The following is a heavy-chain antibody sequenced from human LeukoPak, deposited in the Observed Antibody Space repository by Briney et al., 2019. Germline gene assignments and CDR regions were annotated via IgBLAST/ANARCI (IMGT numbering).Heavy chain of an antibody. J-gene: IGHJ4*02. CDR1: GFTFSSYA. Sequence: GGSLRLSCAASGFTFSSYAMSWVRQAPGKGLEWVSAISGSGGSTYYADSVKGRFTISRDNSKNTLYLQMNSLRAEDTAVYYCAKDPPSDCGGDCYYDYWGQGTLVTVSS. CDR2: ISGSGGST. V-gene: IGHV3-23*01. D-gene: IGHD2-21*02. CDR3: AKDPPSDCGGDCYYDY.